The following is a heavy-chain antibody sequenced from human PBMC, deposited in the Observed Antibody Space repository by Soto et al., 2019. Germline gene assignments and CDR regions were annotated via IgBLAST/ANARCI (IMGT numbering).Heavy chain of an antibody. Sequence: QVQLVESGGGVVQPGRSLRLSCAASGFTFSSYGMHWVRQAPGKGLEWVAIVSYDGSNKYYADSVKGRFTISRDNSKNTLLLQMSSLRAENTSVYYCAKDPITASGYYLRYYYYGMDVWGQGTTVTVSS. CDR1: GFTFSSYG. D-gene: IGHD6-25*01. CDR2: VSYDGSNK. J-gene: IGHJ6*02. V-gene: IGHV3-30*18. CDR3: AKDPITASGYYLRYYYYGMDV.